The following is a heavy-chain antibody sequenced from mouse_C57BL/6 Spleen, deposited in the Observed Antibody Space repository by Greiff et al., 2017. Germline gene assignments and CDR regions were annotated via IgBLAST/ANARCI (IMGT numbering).Heavy chain of an antibody. CDR1: GFNIKDYY. V-gene: IGHV14-2*01. D-gene: IGHD1-3*01. CDR2: IDPEDGET. CDR3: ARESGNVFAY. J-gene: IGHJ3*01. Sequence: EVQLQQSGAELVKPGASVKLSCTASGFNIKDYYMHWVKQRTEQGLEWIGWIDPEDGETKYAPKFQGKATLTADTSSNTAYLQLSSLTSEDTAVYYCARESGNVFAYWGQGTLVTVSA.